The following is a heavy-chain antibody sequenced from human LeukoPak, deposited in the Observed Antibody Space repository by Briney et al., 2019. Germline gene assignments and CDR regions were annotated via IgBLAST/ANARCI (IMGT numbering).Heavy chain of an antibody. CDR3: AKDSVDIVVVPAATPFDY. CDR2: ISYDGSNK. D-gene: IGHD2-2*03. CDR1: GFTFSSYG. J-gene: IGHJ4*02. Sequence: GGSLRLSCAASGFTFSSYGMHWVRQAPGKGLEWVAVISYDGSNKYYADSVKGRFTISRDNSKNTLYLQMNSLRAEDTAAYYCAKDSVDIVVVPAATPFDYWGQGTLVTVSS. V-gene: IGHV3-30*18.